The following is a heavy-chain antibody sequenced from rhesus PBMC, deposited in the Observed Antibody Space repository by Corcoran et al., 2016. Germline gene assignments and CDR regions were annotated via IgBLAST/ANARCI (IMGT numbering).Heavy chain of an antibody. CDR1: GGSISSSNW. D-gene: IGHD4-23*01. V-gene: IGHV4-57*01. Sequence: QLQLQESGPGLVKPSETLSLTCAVSGGSISSSNWWSWIRQPPGKGLEWIGRLSGRGGSTSYNPSLKSRVTISTDTSKNQFSLKLSSVTAADTAVYYCARDLAGNTVTIDYWGQGVLVTVSS. CDR2: LSGRGGST. CDR3: ARDLAGNTVTIDY. J-gene: IGHJ4*01.